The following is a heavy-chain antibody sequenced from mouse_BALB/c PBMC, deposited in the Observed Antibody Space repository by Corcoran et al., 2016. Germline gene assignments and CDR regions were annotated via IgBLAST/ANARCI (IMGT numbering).Heavy chain of an antibody. J-gene: IGHJ2*01. D-gene: IGHD1-1*01. CDR2: ISCYNGAT. CDR3: SIPPYYGSSYFDY. V-gene: IGHV1S46*01. Sequence: EVQLQQSGPELVKPGASVKISCKTSGYTFTEYTMHWVKQSHGKSLEWIGYISCYNGATSYNQKFKGKATFTVDTSSSTAYMQFNSLTSEDSAFYYCSIPPYYGSSYFDYWCQGTTFTVSS. CDR1: GYTFTEYT.